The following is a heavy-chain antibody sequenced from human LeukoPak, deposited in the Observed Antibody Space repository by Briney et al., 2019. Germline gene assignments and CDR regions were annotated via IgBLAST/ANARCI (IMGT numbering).Heavy chain of an antibody. V-gene: IGHV1-69*05. Sequence: SVKVSCKASGGTFRNYAFSWVRQAPGQGLEWVGRIIPFFDTTNYAQKFQGRVTITTDESTTTAYMELSSLRSEDTAVYYCAGGLIYVSSGYQHEYNWFDPWGQGTLVTVSS. CDR3: AGGLIYVSSGYQHEYNWFDP. D-gene: IGHD3-22*01. CDR2: IIPFFDTT. J-gene: IGHJ5*02. CDR1: GGTFRNYA.